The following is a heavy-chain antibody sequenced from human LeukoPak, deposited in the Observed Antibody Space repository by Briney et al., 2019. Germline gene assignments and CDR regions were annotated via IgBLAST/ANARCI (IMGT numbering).Heavy chain of an antibody. D-gene: IGHD6-19*01. J-gene: IGHJ4*02. CDR3: ASLPQQWLGWSYFDY. V-gene: IGHV1-2*06. CDR2: INPNSGGT. CDR1: GYTFTGYY. Sequence: ASVKVSCTASGYTFTGYYMHWVRQAPGQGLEWMGRINPNSGGTNYAQKFQGRVTMTRDTSISTAYMELSRLRSDDTAVYYCASLPQQWLGWSYFDYWGQRTLVTVSS.